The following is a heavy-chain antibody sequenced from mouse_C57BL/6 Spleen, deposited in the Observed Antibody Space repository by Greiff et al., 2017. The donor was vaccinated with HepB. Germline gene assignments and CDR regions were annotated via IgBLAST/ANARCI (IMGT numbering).Heavy chain of an antibody. CDR1: GFSLTSYG. CDR2: IWGVGST. V-gene: IGHV2-6*01. Sequence: VKLMESGPGLVAPSQSLSITCTVSGFSLTSYGVDWVRQSPGKGLEWLGVIWGVGSTNYNSALKSRLSISKDNSKSQVFLKMNSLQTDDTAMYYCASLHLYGSEGAMDYWGQGTSVTVSS. CDR3: ASLHLYGSEGAMDY. J-gene: IGHJ4*01. D-gene: IGHD1-1*01.